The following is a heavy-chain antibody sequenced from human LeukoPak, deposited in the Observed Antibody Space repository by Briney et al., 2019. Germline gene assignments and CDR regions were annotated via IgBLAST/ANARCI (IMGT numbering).Heavy chain of an antibody. V-gene: IGHV4-31*03. CDR3: ARVKNTYYYGSGSPPGAFDI. J-gene: IGHJ3*02. CDR2: ISYTGST. CDR1: GGSISSGGYY. Sequence: SETLSLTRTVSGGSISSGGYYWTWIRQHPGKGLEWIGYISYTGSTYYNPSLKSRITISIDTSKSQFSLRLSSVTAADTAVYYCARVKNTYYYGSGSPPGAFDIWGQGTMVTLSS. D-gene: IGHD3-10*01.